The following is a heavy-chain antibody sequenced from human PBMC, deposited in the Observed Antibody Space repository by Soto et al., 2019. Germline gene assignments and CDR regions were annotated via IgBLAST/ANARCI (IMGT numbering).Heavy chain of an antibody. Sequence: VQLVQSGAELKKPGASVKVSCKASGYTFTGYYVHWVRQAPGQGLEWVGWINPNSGATTYAQKFLGRVTMTRDTSIITAHMELSSLTSDDTAMYYCARDMVSTIGDFDYWGQGTLVTVSS. CDR2: INPNSGAT. J-gene: IGHJ4*02. D-gene: IGHD3-16*01. V-gene: IGHV1-2*02. CDR1: GYTFTGYY. CDR3: ARDMVSTIGDFDY.